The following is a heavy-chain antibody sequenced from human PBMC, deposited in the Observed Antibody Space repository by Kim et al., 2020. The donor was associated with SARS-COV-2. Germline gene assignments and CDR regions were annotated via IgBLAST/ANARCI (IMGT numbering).Heavy chain of an antibody. J-gene: IGHJ6*02. CDR1: GFTFSSYW. D-gene: IGHD5-18*01. CDR3: ARESPGGYSYGNYYYYGMDV. CDR2: IKQDGSEK. Sequence: GGSLRLSCAASGFTFSSYWMSWVRQAPGKGLEWVANIKQDGSEKYYVDSVKGRFTISRDNAKNSLYLQMNSLRAEDTAVYYCARESPGGYSYGNYYYYGMDVWGQGTTVTVSS. V-gene: IGHV3-7*03.